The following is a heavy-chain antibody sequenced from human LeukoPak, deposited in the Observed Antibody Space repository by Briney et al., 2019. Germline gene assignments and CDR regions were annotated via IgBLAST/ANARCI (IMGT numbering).Heavy chain of an antibody. V-gene: IGHV1-8*01. D-gene: IGHD1-26*01. CDR2: MNTNSGNT. Sequence: ASVTVSRKASGYTFTNYDINWVRQAPGQGLEWMGWMNTNSGNTGYAQKFQGRVTMTRDTSISTAYMELSSLRSDDTAVYYCARVTGSIDYWGQGTLVTVSS. CDR3: ARVTGSIDY. CDR1: GYTFTNYD. J-gene: IGHJ4*02.